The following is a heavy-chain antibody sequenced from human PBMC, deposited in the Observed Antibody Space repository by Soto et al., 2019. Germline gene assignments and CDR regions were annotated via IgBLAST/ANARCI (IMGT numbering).Heavy chain of an antibody. CDR3: ARDRRYCISTSCYDTTWFDP. CDR1: GGSLSSGGYS. D-gene: IGHD2-2*01. Sequence: SETLSLTCAVSGGSLSSGGYSWSWIRQPPGKGLEWIGYIYHSGSTYYNPSLKSRVTISVDRSKNQFSLKLSSVTAADTAVYYCARDRRYCISTSCYDTTWFDPWGQGTLVTVSS. V-gene: IGHV4-30-2*01. CDR2: IYHSGST. J-gene: IGHJ5*02.